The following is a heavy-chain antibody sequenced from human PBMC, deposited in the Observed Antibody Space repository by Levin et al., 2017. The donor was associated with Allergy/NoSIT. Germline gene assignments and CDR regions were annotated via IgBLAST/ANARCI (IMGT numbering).Heavy chain of an antibody. Sequence: GGSLRLSCVTSGFTLGSYWMTWVRQAPGKGLEWVAHIKKDGSEKYYMDSVKGRFTISRDNAKNSLYLQMNSLRVEDTAVYYCARSGRIVVVPASWGQGTLVTVSS. CDR1: GFTLGSYW. CDR2: IKKDGSEK. D-gene: IGHD2-2*01. CDR3: ARSGRIVVVPAS. V-gene: IGHV3-7*03. J-gene: IGHJ5*02.